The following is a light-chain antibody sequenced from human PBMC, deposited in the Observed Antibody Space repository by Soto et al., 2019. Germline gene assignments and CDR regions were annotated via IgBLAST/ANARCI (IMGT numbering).Light chain of an antibody. V-gene: IGKV1-5*01. CDR1: QNISVW. CDR3: QQYDSSSPT. J-gene: IGKJ2*01. CDR2: DAS. Sequence: DIQMTQSPSTLSASVGDGVTITCRASQNISVWLAWYQQRPGKAPKFLMYDASSLETGVPSRFSGSGSGTECTLTIRSLQPDDSATYYGQQYDSSSPTFGQGTKLEIK.